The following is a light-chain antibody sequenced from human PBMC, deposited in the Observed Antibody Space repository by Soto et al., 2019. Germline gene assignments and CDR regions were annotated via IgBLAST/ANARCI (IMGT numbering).Light chain of an antibody. V-gene: IGLV3-21*02. CDR3: QVWDISSDPHYV. Sequence: SYELTQPPSVSVAPGQTASITCGGNNIGSKSVHWDQQKPGQAPVLVVFDDRDRPSGVPDRFSGANSGHTATLTISRVEAGDEADYYCQVWDISSDPHYVFGTGTKLTVL. CDR2: DDR. J-gene: IGLJ1*01. CDR1: NIGSKS.